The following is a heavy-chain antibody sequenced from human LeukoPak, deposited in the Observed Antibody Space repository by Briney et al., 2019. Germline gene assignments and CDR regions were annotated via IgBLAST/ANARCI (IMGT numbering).Heavy chain of an antibody. V-gene: IGHV3-21*01. Sequence: PGGSLRLSCAVSGFIFSSYTMNWVRQAPGKGLEWVSSISSSSTYTYHADSLKGRFTISRDNAKNSLYLQMNGLRAEDMAVYYCARAGNGFYFDYWGQGTLVTVSS. D-gene: IGHD4-23*01. J-gene: IGHJ4*02. CDR3: ARAGNGFYFDY. CDR2: ISSSSTYT. CDR1: GFIFSSYT.